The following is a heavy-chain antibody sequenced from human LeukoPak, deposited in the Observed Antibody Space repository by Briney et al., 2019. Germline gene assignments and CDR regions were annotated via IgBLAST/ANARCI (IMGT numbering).Heavy chain of an antibody. D-gene: IGHD3-22*01. CDR1: GGTFSSYA. CDR2: IIPIFGTA. Sequence: SVKVSCKASGGTFSSYAISWVRQAPGQGLEWMGGIIPIFGTANYAQKFQGRVTITADESTTTAYMELSSLRSEDTAVYYCARARSPSSGYLLRDHNWFDPWGQGTLVTVSS. J-gene: IGHJ5*02. CDR3: ARARSPSSGYLLRDHNWFDP. V-gene: IGHV1-69*13.